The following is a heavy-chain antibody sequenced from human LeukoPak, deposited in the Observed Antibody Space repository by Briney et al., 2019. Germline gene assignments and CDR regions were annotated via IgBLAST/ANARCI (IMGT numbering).Heavy chain of an antibody. D-gene: IGHD5-24*01. CDR2: IYSSGTT. J-gene: IGHJ4*02. Sequence: SETLSLTCTVSGGSISSSSFYWGWIRQPPGKGLEWIGSIYSSGTTYYSPSLKSRVTISVDTSKNQFSLKLNSVTAADTAVYYCARVDGYSDYWGQGTLVTVSS. CDR3: ARVDGYSDY. V-gene: IGHV4-39*01. CDR1: GGSISSSSFY.